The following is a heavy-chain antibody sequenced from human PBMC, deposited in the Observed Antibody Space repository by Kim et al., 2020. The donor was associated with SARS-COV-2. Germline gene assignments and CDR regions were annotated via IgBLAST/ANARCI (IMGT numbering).Heavy chain of an antibody. V-gene: IGHV4-59*08. CDR3: ARHRRIAAGNWFDP. D-gene: IGHD6-13*01. J-gene: IGHJ5*02. Sequence: NPHLKSRVTISVDTSKNQFSLKRSAVTAADTAVYYCARHRRIAAGNWFDPWGQGTLVTVSS.